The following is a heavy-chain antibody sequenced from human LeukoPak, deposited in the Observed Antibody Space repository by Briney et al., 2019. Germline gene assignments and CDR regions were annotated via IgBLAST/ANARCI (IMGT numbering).Heavy chain of an antibody. CDR2: IYHSGST. Sequence: SETLSLTCAVSGGSISSSNWWSWVRQPPGQGLEWIGEIYHSGSTYYNPSLKSRVTISVDTSKNQFSLKLSSVTAADTSVYYCARHLVREDYFDYWGQGTLVTVSS. CDR3: ARHLVREDYFDY. D-gene: IGHD6-13*01. CDR1: GGSISSSNW. V-gene: IGHV4-4*02. J-gene: IGHJ4*02.